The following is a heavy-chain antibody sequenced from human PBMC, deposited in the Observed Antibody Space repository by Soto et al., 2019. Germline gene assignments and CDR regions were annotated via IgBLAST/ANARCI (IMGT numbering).Heavy chain of an antibody. CDR3: ARVIKDFWSGYNFDY. D-gene: IGHD3-3*01. J-gene: IGHJ4*02. CDR1: GGSISSGDYY. Sequence: SETLSLTCTVSGGSISSGDYYWSWIRQPPGKGLEWIGYIYYSGSTYYNPSLKSRVTISVDTSKNQFSLKLSSVTAADTAVYYCARVIKDFWSGYNFDYWGQGTLVTVSS. CDR2: IYYSGST. V-gene: IGHV4-30-4*01.